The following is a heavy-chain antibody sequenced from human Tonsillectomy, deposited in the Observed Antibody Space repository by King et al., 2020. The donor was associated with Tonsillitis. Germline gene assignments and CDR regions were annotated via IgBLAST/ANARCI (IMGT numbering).Heavy chain of an antibody. J-gene: IGHJ4*02. CDR2: IRSKPNNYAT. CDR3: TGHSDDYLSSSAFN. Sequence: VQLVESGGGLAQPGGSLKLSCAASGFTFSGSAMHWVRQVSGKGLEWVGRIRSKPNNYATTYAASVKGRFTISRDDSRNTAYLQMNSLKTEDAAIYYCTGHSDDYLSSSAFNWGQGTLVTVSS. V-gene: IGHV3-73*01. D-gene: IGHD6-6*01. CDR1: GFTFSGSA.